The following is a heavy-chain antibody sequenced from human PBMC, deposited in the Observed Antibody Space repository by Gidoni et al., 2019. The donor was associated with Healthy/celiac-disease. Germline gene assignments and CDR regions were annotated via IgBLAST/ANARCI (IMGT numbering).Heavy chain of an antibody. CDR1: GGSISSYY. CDR3: ARDRPMEARIAAAGGGWYFDL. D-gene: IGHD6-13*01. CDR2: IYYSGST. Sequence: QVQLQESGPGLVKPSETLSLTCTVSGGSISSYYWSWIRQPPGKGLEWIGYIYYSGSTNYNPSLKSRVTISVDTSKNQFSLKLSSVTAADTAVYYCARDRPMEARIAAAGGGWYFDLWGRGTLVTVSS. V-gene: IGHV4-59*01. J-gene: IGHJ2*01.